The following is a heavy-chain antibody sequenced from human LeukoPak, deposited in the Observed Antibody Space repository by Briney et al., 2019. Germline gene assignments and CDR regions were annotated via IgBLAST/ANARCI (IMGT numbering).Heavy chain of an antibody. CDR1: GFSFSTYG. CDR3: AKDGDSTGYYSSYYNHMDV. Sequence: PGGSLRLSCAASGFSFSTYGFHWVRQAPGKGLEWVTFIRFDGGKKNYADSVKGRSAISRDNSKNTVYLQMNSLRAEDTAIYYCAKDGDSTGYYSSYYNHMDVWGKGTSVTISS. V-gene: IGHV3-30*02. D-gene: IGHD3-22*01. CDR2: IRFDGGKK. J-gene: IGHJ6*03.